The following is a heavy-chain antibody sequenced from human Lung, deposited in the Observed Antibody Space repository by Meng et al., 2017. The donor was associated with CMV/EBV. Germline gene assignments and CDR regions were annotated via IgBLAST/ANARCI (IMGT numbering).Heavy chain of an antibody. D-gene: IGHD3-3*01. V-gene: IGHV3-30-3*01. J-gene: IGHJ4*02. Sequence: GGSLRLXCGASGFTFSNNAMQWVRQAPGKGLEWLAVISFDGINKYYAESVKGRFTISRDNSKQTLYLQMNSLRGEDTAVYYCASSVTIFGVDDWGQGTLVTVSS. CDR2: ISFDGINK. CDR3: ASSVTIFGVDD. CDR1: GFTFSNNA.